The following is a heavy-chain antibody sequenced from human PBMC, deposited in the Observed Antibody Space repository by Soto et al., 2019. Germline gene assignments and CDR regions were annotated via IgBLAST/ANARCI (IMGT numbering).Heavy chain of an antibody. V-gene: IGHV3-74*02. CDR2: INNDGSTT. CDR1: GFTFSRFW. CDR3: ATYCGSPSCYMGGYS. Sequence: EVQLVESGGGLVQPGGSLRLSCAASGFTFSRFWMQWVRQVPGKGLVWVSYINNDGSTTTYAESVKGRFTISRDNAKNTLYLLMNSLSAEDTAAYYCATYCGSPSCYMGGYSWGQGTLVTVSS. D-gene: IGHD2-2*02. J-gene: IGHJ4*02.